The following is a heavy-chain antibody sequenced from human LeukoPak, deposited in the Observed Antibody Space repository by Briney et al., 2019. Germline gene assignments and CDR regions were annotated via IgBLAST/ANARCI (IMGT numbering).Heavy chain of an antibody. CDR2: IWYDGSNK. J-gene: IGHJ4*02. CDR1: GFTFSSYG. CDR3: ATGLKYYYGSGDNY. Sequence: GGSLRLSCAASGFTFSSYGMHWVRQAPGKGLEWVAVIWYDGSNKYYADSVKGRFTISRDNSKNTLYLQMNSLRSEDTAVYYCATGLKYYYGSGDNYWGQGTLVTVSS. D-gene: IGHD3-10*01. V-gene: IGHV3-30*02.